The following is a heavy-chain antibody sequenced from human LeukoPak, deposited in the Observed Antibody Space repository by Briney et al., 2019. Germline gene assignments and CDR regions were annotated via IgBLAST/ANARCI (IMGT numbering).Heavy chain of an antibody. Sequence: GGSLRLSCAASVFTFCRYAMHWGREAPGRGVEYGSGINDNGGRTQHGDSVKGRFSIPRDNSKNTLHLQMSTLRAEDTALYYCVKDVGGSYAFDYRGQRILASVGS. V-gene: IGHV3-64D*09. CDR1: VFTFCRYA. CDR3: VKDVGGSYAFDY. CDR2: INDNGGRT. D-gene: IGHD1-26*01. J-gene: IGHJ4*02.